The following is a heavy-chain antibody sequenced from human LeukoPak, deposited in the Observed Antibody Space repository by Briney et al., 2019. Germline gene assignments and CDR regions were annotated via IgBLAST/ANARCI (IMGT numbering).Heavy chain of an antibody. CDR1: GFTFSSYA. Sequence: PGGSLRLSCAASGFTFSSYAMSWFRQAPGKGLEWVGFIRSKAYGGTTEYAASVKGRFTISRDDSKSIAYLQMNSLKTEDTAVYYCTRGGYSGYVTFDYWGQGTLVTVSS. J-gene: IGHJ4*02. CDR3: TRGGYSGYVTFDY. D-gene: IGHD5-12*01. CDR2: IRSKAYGGTT. V-gene: IGHV3-49*03.